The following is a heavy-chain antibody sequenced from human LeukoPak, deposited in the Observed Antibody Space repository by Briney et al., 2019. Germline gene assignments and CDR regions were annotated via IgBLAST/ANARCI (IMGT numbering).Heavy chain of an antibody. CDR2: ISGSGGST. CDR3: AKVRYYDFWSGYTAGVYFDY. CDR1: GFTFSSYG. Sequence: GGSLRLSCAASGFTFSSYGMHWVRQAPGKGLEWVSAISGSGGSTYYADSVKGRFTISRDNSKNTLYLQMNSLRAEDTAVYYCAKVRYYDFWSGYTAGVYFDYWGQGTLVTVSS. D-gene: IGHD3-3*01. J-gene: IGHJ4*02. V-gene: IGHV3-23*01.